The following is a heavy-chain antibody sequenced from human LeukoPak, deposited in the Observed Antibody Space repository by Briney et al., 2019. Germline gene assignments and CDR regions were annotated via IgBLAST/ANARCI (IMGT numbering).Heavy chain of an antibody. CDR3: TRDGVMGATRYYYYMDV. J-gene: IGHJ6*03. CDR1: GFTFDDYG. V-gene: IGHV3-20*04. CDR2: INWNGGST. D-gene: IGHD1-26*01. Sequence: GGSLRLSCAASGFTFDDYGMSWARQAPGKGLEWVSGINWNGGSTGYADSVKGRFTISRDNAKNSLYLQMNSLRAEDTALYYCTRDGVMGATRYYYYMDVWGKGTTVTVSS.